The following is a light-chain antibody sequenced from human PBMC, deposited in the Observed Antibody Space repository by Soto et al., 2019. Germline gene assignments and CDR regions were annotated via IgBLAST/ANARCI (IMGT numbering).Light chain of an antibody. J-gene: IGLJ1*01. CDR3: CAYAGTTVFYV. CDR2: EGN. CDR1: SADVGSYDR. Sequence: QSALTQPASVSGSPGQSITISCTGTSADVGSYDRVSWYQHLPGRAPKLIIYEGNQRPSGVSNRFSASKSGNTASLTISGLQAEDEADYYCCAYAGTTVFYVFGTGTKLTVL. V-gene: IGLV2-23*01.